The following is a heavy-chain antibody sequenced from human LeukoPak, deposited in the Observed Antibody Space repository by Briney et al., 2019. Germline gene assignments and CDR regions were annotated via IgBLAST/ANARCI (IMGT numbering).Heavy chain of an antibody. CDR2: ISSSSSYI. D-gene: IGHD5-18*01. CDR3: ARDPGHSYGYSFDY. Sequence: GGSQRLSCAASGFTFSSYSMKWVRQAPGKGLEWVSSISSSSSYIYYADSVKGRFTISRDNAKNSLYLQMNSLRAEDTAVYYCARDPGHSYGYSFDYWGQGTLVTVSS. J-gene: IGHJ4*02. CDR1: GFTFSSYS. V-gene: IGHV3-21*01.